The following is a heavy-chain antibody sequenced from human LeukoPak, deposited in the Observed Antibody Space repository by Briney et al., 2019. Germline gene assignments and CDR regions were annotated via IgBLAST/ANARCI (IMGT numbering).Heavy chain of an antibody. D-gene: IGHD6-13*01. V-gene: IGHV4-4*07. Sequence: SETLSLTCTVSGGSISSYYWTWIRQPAGKGLEWIGRIYTSGNTNYNPSLKSRVTISVDKSKNQFSLKLSSVTAADTAVYYCARGYSSSWSLDYWGQGTLDTVSS. CDR1: GGSISSYY. CDR2: IYTSGNT. CDR3: ARGYSSSWSLDY. J-gene: IGHJ4*02.